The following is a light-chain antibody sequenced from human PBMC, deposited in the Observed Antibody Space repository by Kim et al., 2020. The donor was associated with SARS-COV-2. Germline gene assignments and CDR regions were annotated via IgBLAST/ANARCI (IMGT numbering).Light chain of an antibody. Sequence: DISNWVAWYQQKPGEAPHLLIYAASRLLSGVPSRFSGSGSGKIFTLIISSLQPEDSATYFCHQANNRLVFGGGTKLEI. CDR3: HQANNRLV. V-gene: IGKV1-12*01. J-gene: IGKJ4*01. CDR2: AAS. CDR1: DISNW.